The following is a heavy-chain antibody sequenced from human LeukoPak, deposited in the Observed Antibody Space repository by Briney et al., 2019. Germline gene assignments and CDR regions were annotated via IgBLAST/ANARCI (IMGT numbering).Heavy chain of an antibody. CDR3: ARDRRYYDSSGYHTGWFDP. D-gene: IGHD3-22*01. CDR1: GGSIRNYY. J-gene: IGHJ5*02. Sequence: SETLTLTCTVSGGSIRNYYWSWIRQPPGKGLEWIGYIYYSGSTYYNPSLKSRVTISVDRSKNQFSLKLSSVTAADTAVYYCARDRRYYDSSGYHTGWFDPWGQGTLVTVSS. CDR2: IYYSGST. V-gene: IGHV4-59*12.